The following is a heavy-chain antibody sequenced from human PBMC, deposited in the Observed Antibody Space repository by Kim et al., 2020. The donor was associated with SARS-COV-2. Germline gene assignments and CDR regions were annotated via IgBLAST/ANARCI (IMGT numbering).Heavy chain of an antibody. CDR3: ARVKGSGSYYSPFDY. J-gene: IGHJ4*02. CDR1: GFTFSSYA. D-gene: IGHD3-10*01. Sequence: GGSLRLSCAASGFTFSSYAMHWVRQAPGKGLEWVAVISYDGSNKYYADSVKGRFTISRDNSKNTLYLQMNSLRAEDTAVYYCARVKGSGSYYSPFDYWGQGTLVTVSS. V-gene: IGHV3-30*04. CDR2: ISYDGSNK.